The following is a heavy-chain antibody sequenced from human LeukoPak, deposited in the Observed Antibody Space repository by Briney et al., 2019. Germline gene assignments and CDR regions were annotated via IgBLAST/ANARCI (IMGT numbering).Heavy chain of an antibody. CDR3: ARNNGMDV. J-gene: IGHJ6*02. Sequence: GGSLRLSCAASGFTFSSHAMSWVRQAPGKGLEWVSTFSGSGYITYADSVKGRFTISKDNAKNSLYLQMNSLRAEDTALYHCARNNGMDVWGQGTTVIVSS. CDR2: FSGSGYIT. V-gene: IGHV3-23*01. CDR1: GFTFSSHA.